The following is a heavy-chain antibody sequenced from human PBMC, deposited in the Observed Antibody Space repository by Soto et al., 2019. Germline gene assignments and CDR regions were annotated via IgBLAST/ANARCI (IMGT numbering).Heavy chain of an antibody. V-gene: IGHV3-74*01. J-gene: IGHJ4*02. CDR3: ASSGVVVAALDY. CDR1: GFTFSSYW. CDR2: IKSAGSTT. D-gene: IGHD2-15*01. Sequence: XXSLSLSGAASGFTFSSYWMHWVLQAPGKGLGWVLRIKSAGSTTSSPDSVKGRSTISRDNAKNTLYLQMNSMRAEDTAVYYCASSGVVVAALDYWGQGTRVTVSS.